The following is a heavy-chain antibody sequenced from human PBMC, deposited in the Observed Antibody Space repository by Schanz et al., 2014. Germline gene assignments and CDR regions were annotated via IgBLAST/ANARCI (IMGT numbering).Heavy chain of an antibody. CDR1: GFTFSSYW. CDR2: INPAGTFT. V-gene: IGHV3-74*01. Sequence: EVQLVESGGGLVKPGGSLRLSCAASGFTFSSYWMHWVRQAPGKGLVWVSRINPAGTFTNYADSVKGRFTVSRDNTKSTLYLQMNALRGEDTALYYCAKELYSGSHYGWFDPWGQGTLVTVSS. D-gene: IGHD1-26*01. CDR3: AKELYSGSHYGWFDP. J-gene: IGHJ5*02.